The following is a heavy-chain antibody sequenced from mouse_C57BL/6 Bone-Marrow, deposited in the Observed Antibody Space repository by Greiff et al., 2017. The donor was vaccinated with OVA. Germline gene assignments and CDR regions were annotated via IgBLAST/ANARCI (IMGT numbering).Heavy chain of an antibody. V-gene: IGHV1-76*01. CDR3: ARGELGLRTYYFDY. CDR1: GYTFTDYY. J-gene: IGHJ2*01. CDR2: IYTGSGNT. D-gene: IGHD2-2*01. Sequence: QVQLQQSGAELVRPGASVKLSCKASGYTFTDYYINWVQQRPGQGLEWIARIYTGSGNTYYNEKLKGKATLTADKSSSTAYMQLSSLTSEDSAVYICARGELGLRTYYFDYWGQGTTLTVSS.